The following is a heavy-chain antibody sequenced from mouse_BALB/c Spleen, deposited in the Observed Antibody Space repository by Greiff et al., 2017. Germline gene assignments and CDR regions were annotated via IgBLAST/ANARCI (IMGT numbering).Heavy chain of an antibody. J-gene: IGHJ4*01. CDR2: IDPSDSYT. Sequence: QVQLQQSGAELVKPGASVKMSCKASGYTFTSYWMHWVKQRPGQGLEWIGVIDPSDSYTSYNQKFKGKATLTVDTSSSTAYMQLSSLTSEDSAVYYCTPFYGNYPYYYAMDYWGQGTSVTVSS. V-gene: IGHV1S127*01. CDR3: TPFYGNYPYYYAMDY. D-gene: IGHD2-1*01. CDR1: GYTFTSYW.